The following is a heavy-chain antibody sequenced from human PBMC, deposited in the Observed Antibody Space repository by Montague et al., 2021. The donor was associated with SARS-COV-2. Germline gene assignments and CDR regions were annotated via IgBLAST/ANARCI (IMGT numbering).Heavy chain of an antibody. CDR1: GGSISSYY. V-gene: IGHV4-59*12. D-gene: IGHD2-21*02. J-gene: IGHJ4*02. Sequence: SETLSLTCTVSGGSISSYYWSWIRQPPAKGLEWIGNSDKSDSTNNNPSLNTRITISIYTSKNQFSLKLSSRTAADTAVYYCARGIVLLSVTAIFYDCLATISASTTNNLHVQNLRCVSAADTAFYCGGGVILSATSSPFDCWGPGTLVTVSS. CDR2: SDKSDST. CDR3: ARGIVLLSVTAIFYDCLATISASTTNNLHVQNLRCVSAADTAFYCGGGVILSATSSPFDC.